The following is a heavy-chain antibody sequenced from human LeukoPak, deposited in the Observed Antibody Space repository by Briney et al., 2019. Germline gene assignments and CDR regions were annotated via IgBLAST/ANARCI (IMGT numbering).Heavy chain of an antibody. CDR2: IYPRDSDT. CDR1: GYSFTSYW. CDR3: ARSREYYFDY. J-gene: IGHJ4*02. D-gene: IGHD5-24*01. Sequence: GESLKISCKCSGYSFTSYWIGWGRHMPGKGLESMGIIYPRDSDTRYSPPFQDQFIISADKSISTAYLQWSSLKASDTAMYYCARSREYYFDYWGQGTLVTVSS. V-gene: IGHV5-51*01.